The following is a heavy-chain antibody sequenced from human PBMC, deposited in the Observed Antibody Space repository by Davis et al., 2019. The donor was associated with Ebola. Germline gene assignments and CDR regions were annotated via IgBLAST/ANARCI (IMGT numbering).Heavy chain of an antibody. CDR3: ARVPMGYIAAAGSGLDY. Sequence: HTGGSLRLSCAASGFTFSSYWMHWVRQAPGKGLVWVSRINSDGSSTSYADSVKGRFTISRDNAKNTLYLQMNSLRAEDTAVYYCARVPMGYIAAAGSGLDYWGQGTLVTVSS. CDR1: GFTFSSYW. V-gene: IGHV3-74*01. D-gene: IGHD6-13*01. CDR2: INSDGSST. J-gene: IGHJ4*02.